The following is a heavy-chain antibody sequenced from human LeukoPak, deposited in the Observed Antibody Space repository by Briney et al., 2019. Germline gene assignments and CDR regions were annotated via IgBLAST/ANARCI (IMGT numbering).Heavy chain of an antibody. D-gene: IGHD6-13*01. J-gene: IGHJ4*02. CDR2: ISSSSSYI. CDR3: ARDSAAGTIDY. CDR1: GFTFTSYW. V-gene: IGHV3-21*01. Sequence: PGGSLRLSCAASGFTFTSYWMSWVRQAPGKGLEWVSSISSSSSYIYYADSVKGRFTISRDNAKNSLYLQMNSLRAEDTAVYYCARDSAAGTIDYWGQGTLVTVSS.